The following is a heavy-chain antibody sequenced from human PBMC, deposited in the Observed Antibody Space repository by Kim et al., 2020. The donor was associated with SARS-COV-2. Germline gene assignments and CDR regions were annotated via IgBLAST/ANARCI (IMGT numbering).Heavy chain of an antibody. CDR3: AIGTRQSLSPHFYYYLDV. D-gene: IGHD6-19*01. V-gene: IGHV4-34*01. Sequence: SETLSLTCAVYGGSFSCYYWSWIRQPPGKGLEWIGEINHSGSTNYNPSLKSRVTISVDTSKNQFSLKLSSLPASDTAVYYSAIGTRQSLSPHFYYYLDV. CDR2: INHSGST. J-gene: IGHJ6*03. CDR1: GGSFSCYY.